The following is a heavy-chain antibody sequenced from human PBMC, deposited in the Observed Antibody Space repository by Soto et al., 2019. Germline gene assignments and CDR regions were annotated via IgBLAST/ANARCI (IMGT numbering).Heavy chain of an antibody. V-gene: IGHV4-31*03. CDR1: GGSISSGGYY. J-gene: IGHJ6*02. CDR3: ARDQGGSRDYYYYGMDV. Sequence: SETLSLTCTVSGGSISSGGYYWSWIRQHPGKGLEWIGYICYSGSTYYNPSLKSRVTISVDTSKNQFSLKLSSVTAADTAVYYCARDQGGSRDYYYYGMDVWGQGTTVTVSS. D-gene: IGHD3-16*01. CDR2: ICYSGST.